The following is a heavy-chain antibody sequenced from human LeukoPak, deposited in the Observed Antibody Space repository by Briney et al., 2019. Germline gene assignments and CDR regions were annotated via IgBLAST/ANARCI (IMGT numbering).Heavy chain of an antibody. CDR1: GGSICSHY. J-gene: IGHJ6*03. Sequence: SETLSLTCTVSGGSICSHYWSWIRQPPGKGLEWIGYIYYSGSTNYNPSLKSRVTISVDTSKNQFSLKLSSVTAADTAVYYCARVGESYYDILTGYSYYYYYMDVWGKGTTVTVSS. CDR3: ARVGESYYDILTGYSYYYYYMDV. V-gene: IGHV4-59*11. D-gene: IGHD3-9*01. CDR2: IYYSGST.